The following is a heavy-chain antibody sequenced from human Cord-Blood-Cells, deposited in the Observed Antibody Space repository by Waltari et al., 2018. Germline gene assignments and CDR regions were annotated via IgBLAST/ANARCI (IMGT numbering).Heavy chain of an antibody. Sequence: QVQLQQWGAGLLKPSETLSLTCAVYGGSFSGYYWSWIRQPPGKGLEWIGEINHSGSTNYNPSLKSRVTISVDTSKNQFPLKLSSVTAADTAVYYCARGGGIAAAGTYQLNYWGQGTLVTVSS. D-gene: IGHD6-13*01. CDR1: GGSFSGYY. V-gene: IGHV4-34*01. J-gene: IGHJ4*02. CDR3: ARGGGIAAAGTYQLNY. CDR2: INHSGST.